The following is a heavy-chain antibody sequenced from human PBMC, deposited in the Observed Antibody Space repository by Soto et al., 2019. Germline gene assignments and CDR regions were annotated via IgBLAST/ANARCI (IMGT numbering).Heavy chain of an antibody. J-gene: IGHJ3*02. Sequence: QVQLVQSGAEVKKPGASVKVSCKASGYTFTSFGISWVRQAPRQGLEWMGWISAYNGNTKYAQKFQGRVIITTDTSTSTAFMELRSLRSDDTAVYYCARDPLTRYCSGPSCYLGYAFDIWGQGTMVTVS. CDR3: ARDPLTRYCSGPSCYLGYAFDI. V-gene: IGHV1-18*01. CDR1: GYTFTSFG. CDR2: ISAYNGNT. D-gene: IGHD2-2*01.